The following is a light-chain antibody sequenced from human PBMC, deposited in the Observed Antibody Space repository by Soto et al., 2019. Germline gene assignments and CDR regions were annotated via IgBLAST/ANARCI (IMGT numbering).Light chain of an antibody. V-gene: IGLV3-21*02. CDR3: QVWDRSSDHWV. Sequence: YELTQPPSVSVAPGQTATVTCGGSNIGSKSVHWYQQKPGQAPVLVVHDDSDRPSGIPGRFSGSNSGDTATLTISGVEAGDEADYYCQVWDRSSDHWVFGGGTKLTVL. CDR2: DDS. CDR1: NIGSKS. J-gene: IGLJ3*02.